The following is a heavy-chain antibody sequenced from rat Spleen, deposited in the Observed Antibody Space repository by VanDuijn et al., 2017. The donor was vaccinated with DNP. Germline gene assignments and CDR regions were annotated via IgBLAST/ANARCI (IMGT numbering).Heavy chain of an antibody. J-gene: IGHJ2*01. CDR1: GFSLTSNS. D-gene: IGHD5-1*01. CDR2: IWSGGST. Sequence: QVQLKESGPGLVQPSQTLFLTCTVSGFSLTSNSVHWVRQPPGKGLEWVGAIWSGGSTDYNSALKSRLSISRDTSKSQVFLEMDSLRTGDTSMYCCSRVELGAPLDYWGQGVMVTVSS. CDR3: SRVELGAPLDY. V-gene: IGHV2-1*01.